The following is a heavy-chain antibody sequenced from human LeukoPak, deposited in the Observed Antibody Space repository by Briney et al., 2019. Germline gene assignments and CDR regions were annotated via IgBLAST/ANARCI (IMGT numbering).Heavy chain of an antibody. Sequence: GGSLRLSCAASGFTFSSYAMSWVRQAPGKALEWVSAISGSGGSTYYADSVKGRFTISRDNSKNTLYLQMNSLRAEDTAVYYCAKNQLVTVYFDYWGQGTLVTVSS. D-gene: IGHD6-13*01. J-gene: IGHJ4*02. CDR3: AKNQLVTVYFDY. V-gene: IGHV3-23*01. CDR2: ISGSGGST. CDR1: GFTFSSYA.